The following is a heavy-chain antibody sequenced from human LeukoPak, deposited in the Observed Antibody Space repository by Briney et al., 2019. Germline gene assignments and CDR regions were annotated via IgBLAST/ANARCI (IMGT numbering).Heavy chain of an antibody. Sequence: GASVKVSCKASGYTFTSYDINWVRQATGQGLEWMGWMNPNSGNTGYAQKFQGRVTMTRNTSISTAYMELSSLRSEDTAVYYCARWGEAAVVVAATHFDYWGQGTLVTVSS. CDR3: ARWGEAAVVVAATHFDY. CDR2: MNPNSGNT. J-gene: IGHJ4*02. D-gene: IGHD2-15*01. V-gene: IGHV1-8*01. CDR1: GYTFTSYD.